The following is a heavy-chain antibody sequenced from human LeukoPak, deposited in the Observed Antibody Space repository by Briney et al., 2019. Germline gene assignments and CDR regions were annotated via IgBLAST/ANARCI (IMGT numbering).Heavy chain of an antibody. CDR3: ARNILFAFDI. CDR2: IYNDGST. CDR1: GSTVSSSY. D-gene: IGHD2/OR15-2a*01. J-gene: IGHJ3*02. Sequence: AGGSLRLSCAASGSTVSSSYMSWVRQAPGKGLEWVSIIYNDGSTYYADSMKGRFTISRDNSKNTLYLQVNSLRAEDTAMYYCARNILFAFDIWGQGTMVTVSS. V-gene: IGHV3-53*01.